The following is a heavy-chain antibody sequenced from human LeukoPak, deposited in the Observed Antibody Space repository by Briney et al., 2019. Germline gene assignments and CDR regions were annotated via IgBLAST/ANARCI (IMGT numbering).Heavy chain of an antibody. CDR1: GFTFTSYT. Sequence: GGSLRLSCAASGFTFTSYTMNWVRQAPGKGLGWISHISGSGNFIYYADSVEGRFSISRDNAKNSLYLQMNSLRVEDTAVYYCANSGGGYDTGLDYWGQGTLVTVSS. CDR2: ISGSGNFI. D-gene: IGHD5-12*01. V-gene: IGHV3-48*01. J-gene: IGHJ4*02. CDR3: ANSGGGYDTGLDY.